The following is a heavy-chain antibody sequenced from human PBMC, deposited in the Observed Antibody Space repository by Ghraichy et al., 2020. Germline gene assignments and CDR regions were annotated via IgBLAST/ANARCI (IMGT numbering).Heavy chain of an antibody. Sequence: GGSLRLSCAASGFTFSSYAMHWVRQAPGKGLEWVAVISYDGSNKYYADSVKGRFTISRDNSKNTLYLQMNSLRAEDTAVYYCARAGYYDSSGPRWFDPWGQGTLVTVSS. CDR3: ARAGYYDSSGPRWFDP. CDR1: GFTFSSYA. D-gene: IGHD3-22*01. CDR2: ISYDGSNK. V-gene: IGHV3-30-3*01. J-gene: IGHJ5*02.